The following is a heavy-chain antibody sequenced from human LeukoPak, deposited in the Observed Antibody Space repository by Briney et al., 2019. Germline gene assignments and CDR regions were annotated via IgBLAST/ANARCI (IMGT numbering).Heavy chain of an antibody. J-gene: IGHJ4*02. CDR2: ISSSSSYI. D-gene: IGHD5-12*01. CDR1: GFTFSSYS. CDR3: ARLATNSGYGY. Sequence: GGSLRLSCAASGFTFSSYSMNWVRQAPGKGLEWVSSISSSSSYIYYAGSVKGRFTISRDNAKNSLYLQMNSLRTEDTAVYYCARLATNSGYGYWGQGTLVTVSS. V-gene: IGHV3-21*01.